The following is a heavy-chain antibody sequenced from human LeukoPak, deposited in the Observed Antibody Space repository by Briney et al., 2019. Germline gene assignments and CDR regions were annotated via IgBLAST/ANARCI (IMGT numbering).Heavy chain of an antibody. D-gene: IGHD2-21*02. Sequence: GESLKISCKGPRHSFHSQWIGWVRQMPGKGLEWMGIIYPDDSDTRYSPSFQGQVTISADRSISTAYLQWNSLEASDSAIYYCARRGDSDFRIDWGQGTLVTVSS. CDR1: RHSFHSQW. CDR3: ARRGDSDFRID. CDR2: IYPDDSDT. V-gene: IGHV5-51*01. J-gene: IGHJ4*02.